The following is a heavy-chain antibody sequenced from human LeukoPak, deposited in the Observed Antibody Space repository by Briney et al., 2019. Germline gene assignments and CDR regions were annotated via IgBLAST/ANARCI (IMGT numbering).Heavy chain of an antibody. CDR2: IYSGGST. V-gene: IGHV3-66*02. CDR3: ARDWANFGELYGYYYGMDV. CDR1: GFTVSSNC. J-gene: IGHJ6*02. D-gene: IGHD3-10*01. Sequence: PGGSLRLSCAASGFTVSSNCMSWVRQAPGKGLEWVSVIYSGGSTYYADSVKGRFTISRDNSKNTLYLQMNSLRAEDTAVYYCARDWANFGELYGYYYGMDVWGQGTTVTVSS.